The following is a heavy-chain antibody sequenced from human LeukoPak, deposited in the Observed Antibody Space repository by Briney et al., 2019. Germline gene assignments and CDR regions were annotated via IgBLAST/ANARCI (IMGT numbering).Heavy chain of an antibody. CDR1: GFTFSTYA. CDR2: ISSSGSTT. J-gene: IGHJ4*02. D-gene: IGHD5-24*01. CDR3: AKDRNARPTNFDL. V-gene: IGHV3-23*01. Sequence: PGGSLRLSCAASGFTFSTYAVNWVRQAPGKGLEWVSAISSSGSTTYYADSVKGRFIISRDNSKNTLYLRMNSLRAEDTGIYYCAKDRNARPTNFDLWGRGTLVTVSA.